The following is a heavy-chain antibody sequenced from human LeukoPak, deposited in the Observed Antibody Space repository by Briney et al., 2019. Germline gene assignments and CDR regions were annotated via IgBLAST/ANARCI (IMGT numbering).Heavy chain of an antibody. CDR2: IYTSGST. CDR1: GGSISSGSYY. D-gene: IGHD3-16*01. J-gene: IGHJ3*01. V-gene: IGHV4-61*02. Sequence: MPSQTLSLTCTVSGGSISSGSYYWSWIRQPAGKGLEWIGRIYTSGSTNYNPSLKSRVTISVDTSKNQFSLKPSSVTAADTAVYYCARDLGSIMILVPSAFDVWGQGTMVSVSS. CDR3: ARDLGSIMILVPSAFDV.